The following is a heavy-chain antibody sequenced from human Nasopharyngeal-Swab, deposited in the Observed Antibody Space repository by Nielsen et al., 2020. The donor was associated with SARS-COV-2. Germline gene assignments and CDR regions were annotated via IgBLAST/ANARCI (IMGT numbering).Heavy chain of an antibody. CDR2: IIPIFGTA. D-gene: IGHD2-15*01. Sequence: WVRQAPGQGLEWMGGIIPIFGTANYAQKFQGRVTITADESTSTAYMELSSLRSEDTAVYYCARVNVVYYYYGMDVWGQGTTVTVSS. CDR3: ARVNVVYYYYGMDV. J-gene: IGHJ6*02. V-gene: IGHV1-69*01.